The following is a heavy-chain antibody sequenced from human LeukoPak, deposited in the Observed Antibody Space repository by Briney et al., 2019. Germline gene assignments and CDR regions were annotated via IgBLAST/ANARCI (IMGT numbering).Heavy chain of an antibody. V-gene: IGHV1-46*01. Sequence: ASVKVSCKASGYTLTGYYMHWMRQAPGQGLEWMGIINPSGGSTSYAQKFQGRVTMTRDMSTSTVYMELSSLRSEDTAVYYCARANSGSYSYYFDYWGQGALVTVSS. D-gene: IGHD1-26*01. CDR3: ARANSGSYSYYFDY. CDR1: GYTLTGYY. J-gene: IGHJ4*02. CDR2: INPSGGST.